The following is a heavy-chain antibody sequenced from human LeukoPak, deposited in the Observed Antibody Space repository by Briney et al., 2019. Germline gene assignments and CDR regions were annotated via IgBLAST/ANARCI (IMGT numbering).Heavy chain of an antibody. J-gene: IGHJ4*02. Sequence: PGGSPRLSCAASGFTFSSFAMSWVRQAPGKGLEWISAISGSGGSTYYADSVKGRFTISRDNSKNTLYLQVNSLRAEDTAVYYCAKVDGITIFEVFDYWGQGTLVTVSS. CDR1: GFTFSSFA. D-gene: IGHD3-3*01. V-gene: IGHV3-23*01. CDR2: ISGSGGST. CDR3: AKVDGITIFEVFDY.